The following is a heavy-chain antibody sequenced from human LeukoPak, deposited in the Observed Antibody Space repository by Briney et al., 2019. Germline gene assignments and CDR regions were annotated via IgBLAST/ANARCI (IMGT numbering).Heavy chain of an antibody. J-gene: IGHJ4*02. D-gene: IGHD1-26*01. V-gene: IGHV3-7*03. CDR2: IKQDGSEK. CDR1: GFNYNTYW. CDR3: TRDYRGTFDY. Sequence: GGSLRLSCVASGFNYNTYWMSWVRQAPGKGLEWVANIKQDGSEKNYVDSVKGRSTISRDNAKNSLYLQMNSLRAEDTAIYYCTRDYRGTFDYWGQGTLVTVSS.